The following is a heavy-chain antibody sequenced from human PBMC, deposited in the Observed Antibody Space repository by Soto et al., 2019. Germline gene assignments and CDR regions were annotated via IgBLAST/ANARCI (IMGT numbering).Heavy chain of an antibody. J-gene: IGHJ4*02. CDR1: GFTFSSYA. D-gene: IGHD1-7*01. CDR3: AKPYNWNYWAKEDY. Sequence: EVQLLESGGGLVQPGGSLRLSCAASGFTFSSYAMSWVRQAPGKGLEWVSAISGSGGSTYYADSVKGRFTISRDNSKNTPYLQMNSLRAEDTAVYYCAKPYNWNYWAKEDYWGQGTLVTVSS. V-gene: IGHV3-23*01. CDR2: ISGSGGST.